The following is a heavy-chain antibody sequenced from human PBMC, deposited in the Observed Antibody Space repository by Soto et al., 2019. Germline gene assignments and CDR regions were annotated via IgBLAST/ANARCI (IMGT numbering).Heavy chain of an antibody. D-gene: IGHD6-13*01. CDR2: ITGSGATV. CDR3: ARGSSNWAYYFDF. V-gene: IGHV3-48*02. CDR1: GFTFSTYS. J-gene: IGHJ4*02. Sequence: EVHLVESGGGLVQPGGSLRLSCAASGFTFSTYSLHWVRQAPGKGLEWVSYITGSGATVYYADSVRGRFTISRDNAKNSLYLQMNSLRDVDTAVYYCARGSSNWAYYFDFWGQGTLVTVSS.